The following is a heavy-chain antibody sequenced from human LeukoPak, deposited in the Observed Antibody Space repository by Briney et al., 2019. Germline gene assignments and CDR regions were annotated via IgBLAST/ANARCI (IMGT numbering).Heavy chain of an antibody. CDR3: AKSGVRGVISYPHFDY. V-gene: IGHV3-23*01. J-gene: IGHJ4*02. Sequence: GGTLRLSCAASGFTFSSYGMSWVRQAPGKGLEWVSAISGSGGSTYYADSVKGRFTISRDNSRNTLYLQMNSLRAEDTAVYYCAKSGVRGVISYPHFDYWGQGTLVTVSS. CDR2: ISGSGGST. D-gene: IGHD3-10*01. CDR1: GFTFSSYG.